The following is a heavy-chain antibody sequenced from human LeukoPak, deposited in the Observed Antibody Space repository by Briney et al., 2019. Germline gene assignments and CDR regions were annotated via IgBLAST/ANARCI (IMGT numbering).Heavy chain of an antibody. V-gene: IGHV4-30-4*08. J-gene: IGHJ4*02. CDR2: IYYSGST. Sequence: SETLSLTGTVSGGSISSGDYYWSWIRQPPGKGLEWIGYIYYSGSTYYNPSLKSRVTISVDTSKNQFSLKLSSVTAADTAVYYCARVKSYYFDYWGQGTLVTVSS. CDR3: ARVKSYYFDY. D-gene: IGHD4-23*01. CDR1: GGSISSGDYY.